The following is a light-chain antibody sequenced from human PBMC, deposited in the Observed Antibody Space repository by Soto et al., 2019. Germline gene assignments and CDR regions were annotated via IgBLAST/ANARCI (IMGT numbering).Light chain of an antibody. CDR1: SSDVGNYNL. J-gene: IGLJ3*02. CDR2: EVT. Sequence: QSALTQPASVSGSPGQSITISCTGTSSDVGNYNLVSWYQQHPGKDPKLMIYEVTKRPSGVSNRFSGSKSGNTASLTISGLQAEDEAYYYGSSYGGSSTLVFGGGTQLTVL. V-gene: IGLV2-23*02. CDR3: SSYGGSSTLV.